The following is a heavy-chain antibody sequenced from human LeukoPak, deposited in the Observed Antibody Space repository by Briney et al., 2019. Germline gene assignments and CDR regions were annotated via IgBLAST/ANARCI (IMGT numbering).Heavy chain of an antibody. CDR1: GYTLTELS. V-gene: IGHV1-24*01. Sequence: ASVKVFCKVSGYTLTELSMHWVRQPPGKGLEWMGGFDPEDGETIYAQKSQGRVTMTEDTSTDTAYMELSSLRSEDTAVYYCATLSRRVMGDAFDIWGQGTMVTVSS. J-gene: IGHJ3*02. D-gene: IGHD2-8*01. CDR2: FDPEDGET. CDR3: ATLSRRVMGDAFDI.